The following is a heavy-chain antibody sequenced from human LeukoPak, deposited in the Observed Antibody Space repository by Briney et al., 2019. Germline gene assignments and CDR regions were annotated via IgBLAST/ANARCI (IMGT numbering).Heavy chain of an antibody. V-gene: IGHV3-23*01. CDR2: ISGSGGST. CDR3: VKLGVTFGELPHIENYFDY. CDR1: GFTFSSYA. J-gene: IGHJ4*02. D-gene: IGHD3-10*01. Sequence: GGSLRLSCAASGFTFSSYAMSWVRQAPGKGLEWVSGISGSGGSTYYADSVKGRFTISRDNSKNTLYLQMNSLRAEDTAVYYCVKLGVTFGELPHIENYFDYWGQGTLVTVSS.